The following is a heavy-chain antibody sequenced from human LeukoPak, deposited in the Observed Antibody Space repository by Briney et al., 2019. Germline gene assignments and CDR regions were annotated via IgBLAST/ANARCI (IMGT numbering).Heavy chain of an antibody. V-gene: IGHV3-23*01. D-gene: IGHD3-3*01. J-gene: IGHJ4*02. Sequence: PGGSLRLSCAASGFTFSSYAMSWVRQAPGKGLEWVSGSGSGGSTYYADSVKGRFTISRDNSKNTLYLQMNSLRAEDTAVYYCAKDFWSGYYPNYWRQGTLVTVSS. CDR1: GFTFSSYA. CDR3: AKDFWSGYYPNY. CDR2: SGSGGST.